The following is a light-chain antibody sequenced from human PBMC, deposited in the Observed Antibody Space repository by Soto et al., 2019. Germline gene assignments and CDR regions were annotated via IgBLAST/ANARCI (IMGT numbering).Light chain of an antibody. CDR2: DVN. CDR1: SNDVGGYNY. J-gene: IGLJ3*02. V-gene: IGLV2-11*01. Sequence: QSALTQPRSVSGSPGQSVTISCTGTSNDVGGYNYVSWYQQHPGKAPKLLISDVNKRPSGVPDRFSGSKSGNTAFLIISGLQAEDEADYYCCSYAGSSTWVFGGGTKLTVL. CDR3: CSYAGSSTWV.